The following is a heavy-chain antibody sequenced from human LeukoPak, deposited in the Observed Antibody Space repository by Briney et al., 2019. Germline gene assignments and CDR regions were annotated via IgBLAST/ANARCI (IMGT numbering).Heavy chain of an antibody. CDR3: ARSNQADDY. CDR2: INPGGSSI. CDR1: GFTFSREW. V-gene: IGHV3-74*01. Sequence: GGSLRLSCAASGFTFSREWMVWVRQVPGKGLVWVARINPGGSSITYADSVKGRFTISRDNAKNTLYLQMDSLRAEDTGVYYCARSNQADDYWGQGTLVTVSS. J-gene: IGHJ4*02. D-gene: IGHD1-14*01.